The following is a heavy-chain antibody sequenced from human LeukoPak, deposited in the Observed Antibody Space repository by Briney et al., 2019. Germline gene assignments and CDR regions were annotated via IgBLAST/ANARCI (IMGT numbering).Heavy chain of an antibody. CDR3: ARGFASGWYSRYDP. Sequence: PSETLSLTCTVSGDPVSRGSYYWSWIRQPPGKELEWIGCVYHTGSTNYNPSLKSRVTISVDTSKNEFSLKMPSATAVDTAVYYCARGFASGWYSRYDPWGQGTLVTVSS. D-gene: IGHD6-19*01. CDR1: GDPVSRGSYY. CDR2: VYHTGST. V-gene: IGHV4-61*01. J-gene: IGHJ5*02.